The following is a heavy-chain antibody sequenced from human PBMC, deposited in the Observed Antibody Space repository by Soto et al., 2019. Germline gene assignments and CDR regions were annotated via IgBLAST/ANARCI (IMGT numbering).Heavy chain of an antibody. J-gene: IGHJ5*02. CDR3: ARDRGIAARPMGWFDP. D-gene: IGHD6-6*01. CDR2: INPNSGGT. V-gene: IGHV1-2*02. CDR1: GYTFTGYY. Sequence: ASVKVSCKASGYTFTGYYMHWVRQAPGQGLEWMGWINPNSGGTNYAQKFQGRVTMTRDTSISTAYMELSRLRSDDTAVYYCARDRGIAARPMGWFDPWGQGTLATVPS.